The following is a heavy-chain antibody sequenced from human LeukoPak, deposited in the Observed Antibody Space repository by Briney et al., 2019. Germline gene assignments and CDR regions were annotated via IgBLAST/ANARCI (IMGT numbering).Heavy chain of an antibody. J-gene: IGHJ4*02. CDR2: IYHSGST. Sequence: SGTLSLTCAVSGYSISSGYYWGWIRQPPGKGLEWIGSIYHSGSTYYNPSLKSRVTISVDTSKNQFSLKLSSVTAADTAVYYCARQITDYDILIGYRYAPYFDYWGQGTLVTVSS. CDR3: ARQITDYDILIGYRYAPYFDY. D-gene: IGHD3-9*01. V-gene: IGHV4-38-2*01. CDR1: GYSISSGYY.